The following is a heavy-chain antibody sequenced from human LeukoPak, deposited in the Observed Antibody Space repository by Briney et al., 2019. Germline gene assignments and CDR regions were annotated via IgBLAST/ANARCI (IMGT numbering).Heavy chain of an antibody. D-gene: IGHD2-2*01. CDR3: ARRMPYYYYYYMDV. J-gene: IGHJ6*03. CDR1: GYTFTSYG. Sequence: ASVKVSCKASGYTFTSYGISWVRQAPGQGLEGMGWISAYNGNTNYAQKLQGRVTMTTDTSTSTAYMELRSLRSDDTAVYYCARRMPYYYYYYMDVWGKGTTVTVSS. V-gene: IGHV1-18*01. CDR2: ISAYNGNT.